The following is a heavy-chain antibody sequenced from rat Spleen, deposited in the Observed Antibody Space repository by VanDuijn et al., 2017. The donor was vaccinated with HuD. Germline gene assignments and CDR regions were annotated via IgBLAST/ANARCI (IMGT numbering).Heavy chain of an antibody. J-gene: IGHJ2*01. CDR3: VRPYYGYKSYYFDY. V-gene: IGHV5-25*01. Sequence: EVQLVESGGGLVQPGRSMKLSCAASGFTFTNYYMAWVRQAPTKALEWVASISIGGTNIYYRDSVKGRFTISRDNAKRTLYLQMDSLRSEDTATYYCVRPYYGYKSYYFDYWGQGVMVTVSS. D-gene: IGHD1-9*01. CDR1: GFTFTNYY. CDR2: ISIGGTNI.